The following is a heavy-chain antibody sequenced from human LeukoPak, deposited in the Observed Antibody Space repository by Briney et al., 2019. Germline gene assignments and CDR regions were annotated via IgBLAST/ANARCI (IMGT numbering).Heavy chain of an antibody. CDR3: AREGVFQGFLKAAPVLKE. CDR1: GYTFNGYY. CDR2: INPKSGGT. V-gene: IGHV1-2*06. Sequence: GASVKVSCKASGYTFNGYYMHWVRQAPGQGLEWMGRINPKSGGTNYAQKFQGRVAMTRDTSISTAYMEFNRLRFDDTAVYYCAREGVFQGFLKAAPVLKEWGQGTQVTVSS. D-gene: IGHD6-13*01. J-gene: IGHJ4*02.